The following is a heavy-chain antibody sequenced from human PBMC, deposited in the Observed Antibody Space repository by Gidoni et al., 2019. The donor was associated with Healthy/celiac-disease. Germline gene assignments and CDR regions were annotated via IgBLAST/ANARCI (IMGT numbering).Heavy chain of an antibody. J-gene: IGHJ3*02. V-gene: IGHV4-34*01. CDR2: INHSGST. CDR3: ARSGILTGYWTHDAFDI. Sequence: QVQLQQWGAGLLKPSETLSLTCAVYGGSFSGYYWSWIRQPPGKGLEWIGEINHSGSTNYNPSLKSRVTISVDTSKNQFSLKLSSVTAADTAVYYCARSGILTGYWTHDAFDIWGQGTMVTVSS. CDR1: GGSFSGYY. D-gene: IGHD3-9*01.